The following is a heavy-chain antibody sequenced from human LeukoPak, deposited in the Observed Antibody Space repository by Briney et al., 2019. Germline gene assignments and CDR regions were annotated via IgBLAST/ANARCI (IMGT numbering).Heavy chain of an antibody. CDR3: ARLNHYDILTGYPSYNWFDP. CDR2: INPNSGGT. J-gene: IGHJ5*02. V-gene: IGHV1-2*02. D-gene: IGHD3-9*01. Sequence: ASVKVSCKASGYTLTGYYMHWVRQAPGQGLEWMGWINPNSGGTNYAQKFQGRVTMTRDTSISTAYMELSRLRSDDTAVYYCARLNHYDILTGYPSYNWFDPWGQGTLVTVSS. CDR1: GYTLTGYY.